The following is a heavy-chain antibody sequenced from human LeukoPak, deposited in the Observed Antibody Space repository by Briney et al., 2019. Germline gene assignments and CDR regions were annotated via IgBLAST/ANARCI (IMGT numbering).Heavy chain of an antibody. V-gene: IGHV4-30-2*01. CDR1: GGSISSGGYS. Sequence: PSQTLSLTCAVSGGSISSGGYSWSWIRQPPGKGLEWIGYIYHSGSTYYNPSLKSRVTISVDRSKNQFSLKLSSVTAADTAVYYCARGSCGGDCPLGVDAFDIWGQGTVVTVSS. CDR3: ARGSCGGDCPLGVDAFDI. CDR2: IYHSGST. D-gene: IGHD2-21*02. J-gene: IGHJ3*02.